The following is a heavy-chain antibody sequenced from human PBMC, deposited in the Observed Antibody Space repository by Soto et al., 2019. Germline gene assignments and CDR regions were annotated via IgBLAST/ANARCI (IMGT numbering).Heavy chain of an antibody. CDR1: GDSISDYY. Sequence: QVQLQESGPGLVKPSETLSLTCTVSGDSISDYYWTWIRQPPGKGLEWIGYIYHSGSTYYNPSLKSRFTISLDASRNQFSLKLNSVTAADTAVYYCARASRNYFAYWGQGTLVTVS. CDR2: IYHSGST. J-gene: IGHJ4*02. V-gene: IGHV4-59*01. CDR3: ARASRNYFAY.